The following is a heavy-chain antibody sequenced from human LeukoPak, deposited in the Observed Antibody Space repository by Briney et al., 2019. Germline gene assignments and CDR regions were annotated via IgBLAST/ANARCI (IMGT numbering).Heavy chain of an antibody. CDR2: ISGSGGST. CDR3: AKDHESGYDYVWGSYRYSFAY. D-gene: IGHD3-16*02. J-gene: IGHJ4*02. V-gene: IGHV3-23*01. Sequence: GGSLRLSYAASKLTYSSYAMSWVRQAPGKGLEWVSTISGSGGSTYYADSVKGRFTISRDNSKNTLYLQMNSLRAEDTAVYYCAKDHESGYDYVWGSYRYSFAYWGQGTLVTVSS. CDR1: KLTYSSYA.